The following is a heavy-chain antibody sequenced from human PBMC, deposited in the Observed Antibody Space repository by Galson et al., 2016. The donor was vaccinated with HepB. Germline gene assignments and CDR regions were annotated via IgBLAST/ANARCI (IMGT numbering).Heavy chain of an antibody. CDR2: IIPIFGTA. Sequence: SVKVSCKASGGTFSSYDINWVRQAPGQGLVWMGGIIPIFGTANYAQKFQGRVTITADESTSTAYMELSSLRSEDTAVYYCARGSHYDNSGDGFDPWGQGTLVTVSS. D-gene: IGHD3-22*01. CDR3: ARGSHYDNSGDGFDP. J-gene: IGHJ5*02. CDR1: GGTFSSYD. V-gene: IGHV1-69*13.